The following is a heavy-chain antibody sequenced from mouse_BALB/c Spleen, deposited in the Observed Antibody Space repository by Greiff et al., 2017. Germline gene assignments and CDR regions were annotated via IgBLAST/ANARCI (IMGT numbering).Heavy chain of an antibody. V-gene: IGHV1-7*01. J-gene: IGHJ2*01. D-gene: IGHD2-1*01. CDR2: INPSTGYT. Sequence: VQLQQSGAELVKPGASVKMSCKASGYTFTSYWMHWVKQRPGQGLEWIGYINPSTGYTEYNQKFKDKATLTADKSSSTAYMQLSSLTSEDSAVYYCARSDGNYDYWGQGTTLTVSS. CDR1: GYTFTSYW. CDR3: ARSDGNYDY.